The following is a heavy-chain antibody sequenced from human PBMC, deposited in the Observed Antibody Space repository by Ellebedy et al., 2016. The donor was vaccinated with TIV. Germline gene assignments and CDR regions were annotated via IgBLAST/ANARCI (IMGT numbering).Heavy chain of an antibody. CDR2: IYSDGRT. CDR1: GFTVSSNY. J-gene: IGHJ4*02. D-gene: IGHD6-19*01. V-gene: IGHV3-53*01. Sequence: GESLKISCAASGFTVSSNYMSWVRQAPGKGLEWVSVIYSDGRTFYADSVKGRFTISRDNSKNTLYLQMNSLRAEDTAVYYCARVYSSGWYDYWGQGNLATVSS. CDR3: ARVYSSGWYDY.